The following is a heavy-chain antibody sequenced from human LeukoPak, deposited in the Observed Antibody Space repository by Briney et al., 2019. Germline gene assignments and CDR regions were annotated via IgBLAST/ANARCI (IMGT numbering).Heavy chain of an antibody. Sequence: SGPALGKPTQPLTLTCTFSGFSLRTSGMCVSWIRQPPGKALEWLALIDWDDDKYYSTSLKTRLTISKDTSKNQVVLTMTNMDPVDTATYYCARIEGDLIDYWGQGTLVTVSS. J-gene: IGHJ4*02. D-gene: IGHD3-10*01. CDR3: ARIEGDLIDY. V-gene: IGHV2-70*01. CDR2: IDWDDDK. CDR1: GFSLRTSGMC.